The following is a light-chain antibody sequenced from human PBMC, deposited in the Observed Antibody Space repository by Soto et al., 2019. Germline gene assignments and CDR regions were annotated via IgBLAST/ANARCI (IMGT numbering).Light chain of an antibody. Sequence: EIVMTQSPATLSVSPGERATLSCRASQSVSGNLAWYQQKPGQAPRLLIYGASTRATGIPARFSGSGSGTDFTLTISSLQSEDFAVYSCQQYNNWPRTFGQGTKVEIK. CDR1: QSVSGN. CDR2: GAS. V-gene: IGKV3-15*01. CDR3: QQYNNWPRT. J-gene: IGKJ1*01.